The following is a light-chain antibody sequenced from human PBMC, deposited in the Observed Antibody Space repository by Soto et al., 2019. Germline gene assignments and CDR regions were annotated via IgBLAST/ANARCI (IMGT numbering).Light chain of an antibody. Sequence: QSVLTQPPSASGTPGQRVTISCSGSSSNIGSNTVNWYQQLPGTAPKLLIYSNNQRPSGVPDRFSGSKSGTSASLAISGLQYEDEADYYCAAWDDSLNSWVFGGGTKVTV. CDR1: SSNIGSNT. V-gene: IGLV1-44*01. CDR2: SNN. CDR3: AAWDDSLNSWV. J-gene: IGLJ3*02.